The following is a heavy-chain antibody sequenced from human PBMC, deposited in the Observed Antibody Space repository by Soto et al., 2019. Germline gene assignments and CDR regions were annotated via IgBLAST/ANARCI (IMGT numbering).Heavy chain of an antibody. CDR3: ASDRGTMIVWSAPVDY. Sequence: QVQLVQSGAEVKKPGSSVKVSCKASGGTFSSYTISWVRQAPGQGLEWMGRIIPILGIANYAQKFQGRVTINADKSTSTAYMERSSLRSEDTAVYYCASDRGTMIVWSAPVDYWGQGTLVTVSS. D-gene: IGHD3-22*01. CDR1: GGTFSSYT. V-gene: IGHV1-69*02. J-gene: IGHJ4*02. CDR2: IIPILGIA.